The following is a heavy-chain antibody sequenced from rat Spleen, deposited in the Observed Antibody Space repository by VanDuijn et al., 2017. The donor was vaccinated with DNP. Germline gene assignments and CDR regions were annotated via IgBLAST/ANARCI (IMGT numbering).Heavy chain of an antibody. CDR3: VRWNSGHFDY. J-gene: IGHJ2*01. Sequence: EVQLVESGGGLVQPGRPLKLSCAASGFSFSYYYMAWVRQAPTKGLEWVAYIGSDGYAPYYGDSVKGRFTISRDNAKSTLYLQMNSLRSEDMATYYCVRWNSGHFDYWGQGVMVIVSS. CDR1: GFSFSYYY. CDR2: IGSDGYAP. D-gene: IGHD4-3*01. V-gene: IGHV5-22*01.